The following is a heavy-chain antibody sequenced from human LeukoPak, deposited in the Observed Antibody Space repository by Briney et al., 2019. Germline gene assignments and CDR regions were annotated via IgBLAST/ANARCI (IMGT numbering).Heavy chain of an antibody. CDR1: GYTFTSYG. CDR3: ARDLSVAVAGNDRDV. CDR2: ISAYNGNT. J-gene: IGHJ6*03. D-gene: IGHD6-19*01. Sequence: SVKVSCKASGYTFTSYGISWVRQAPGQGLEWMGWISAYNGNTNYAQKLQGRVTMTTDTSTSTAYMELRSLRSDDTAVYYCARDLSVAVAGNDRDVCGKGTTVTVSS. V-gene: IGHV1-18*01.